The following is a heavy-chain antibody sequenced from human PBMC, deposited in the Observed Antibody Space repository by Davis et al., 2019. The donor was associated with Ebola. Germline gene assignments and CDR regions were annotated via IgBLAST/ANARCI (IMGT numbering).Heavy chain of an antibody. V-gene: IGHV3-23*01. D-gene: IGHD6-19*01. CDR1: GFTFNYYA. Sequence: GESLKIPCVAPGFTFNYYAMSWVRQAPGTGLEWVSGISGNGESTNYADSVKGRFTVSRDNSKNTMYLQMNSLRAEDTAVYYCAKDHIAVAGYDAFDIWGQGTTVTVSS. J-gene: IGHJ3*02. CDR3: AKDHIAVAGYDAFDI. CDR2: ISGNGEST.